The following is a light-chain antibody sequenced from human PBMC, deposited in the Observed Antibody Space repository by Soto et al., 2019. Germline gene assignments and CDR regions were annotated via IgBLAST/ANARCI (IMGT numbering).Light chain of an antibody. V-gene: IGLV2-14*01. J-gene: IGLJ1*01. CDR1: GSDVGASNF. Sequence: QSVLTQPASVSGSPGQSITISCTGTGSDVGASNFVSWFQQHPGQAPKLIISEVDNRPSGISNRFSGSKSGNTASLTISGLLPEDEADYYCSSYTSSSARVFGTGTKVTVL. CDR2: EVD. CDR3: SSYTSSSARV.